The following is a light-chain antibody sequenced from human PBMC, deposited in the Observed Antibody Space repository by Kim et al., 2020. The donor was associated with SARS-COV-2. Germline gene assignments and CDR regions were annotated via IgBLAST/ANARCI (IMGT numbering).Light chain of an antibody. CDR3: SACDINLGAWV. V-gene: IGLV10-54*01. CDR2: RDN. Sequence: PTATLTCTGNSNNVGNQGAAWLQQHRGHPPKLLSYRDNSRPSGISERFSASRSRNTASLSITGLQPEDEADYYCSACDINLGAWVFGGGTNLTVL. J-gene: IGLJ3*02. CDR1: SNNVGNQG.